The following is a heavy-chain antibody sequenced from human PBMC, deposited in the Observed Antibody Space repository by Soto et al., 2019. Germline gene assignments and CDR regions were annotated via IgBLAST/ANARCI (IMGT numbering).Heavy chain of an antibody. Sequence: GGSLILSCAASGFTVSSNYMSWVRQAPGKGLEWVSVIYSGGSTYYADSVKGRFTISRDNSKNTLYLQMNSLRAEDTAVYYCARDLAGYSSSYYYYYMDVWGKGTTVTVSS. CDR2: IYSGGST. CDR1: GFTVSSNY. V-gene: IGHV3-66*01. J-gene: IGHJ6*03. CDR3: ARDLAGYSSSYYYYYMDV. D-gene: IGHD6-6*01.